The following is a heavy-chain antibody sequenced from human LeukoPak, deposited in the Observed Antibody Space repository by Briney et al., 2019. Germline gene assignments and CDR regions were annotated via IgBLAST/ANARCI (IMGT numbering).Heavy chain of an antibody. V-gene: IGHV4-61*01. D-gene: IGHD3-10*01. Sequence: SETLSLTCTASGASVRSGTYYWSWIRPPPGKGLEWIGNIYSSGSTNYNPSRKSRVTISVDTSKNQFSLKLSSVTAADTAVYYCARDRRYYGSGNYDKSFGYWGQGTLVTVSS. CDR2: IYSSGST. CDR3: ARDRRYYGSGNYDKSFGY. CDR1: GASVRSGTYY. J-gene: IGHJ4*02.